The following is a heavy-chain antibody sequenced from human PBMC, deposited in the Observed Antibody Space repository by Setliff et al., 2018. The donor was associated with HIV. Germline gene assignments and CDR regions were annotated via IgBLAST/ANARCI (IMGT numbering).Heavy chain of an antibody. Sequence: PGGSLRLSCTASGFTFDDYTMSWVRQAPGKGLEWVGFIRSKVYGGTTEYAASVKGRFIISRDDSRSIAYLQMNSLKNEDTAVYYCTRGVLQFLEWSSSGDYYYYMDVWGKGTTVTVSS. CDR1: GFTFDDYT. J-gene: IGHJ6*03. D-gene: IGHD3-3*01. CDR3: TRGVLQFLEWSSSGDYYYYMDV. V-gene: IGHV3-49*04. CDR2: IRSKVYGGTT.